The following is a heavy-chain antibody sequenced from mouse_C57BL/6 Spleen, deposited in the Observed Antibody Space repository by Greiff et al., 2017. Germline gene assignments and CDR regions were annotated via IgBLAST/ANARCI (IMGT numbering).Heavy chain of an antibody. D-gene: IGHD1-1*01. V-gene: IGHV1-19*01. CDR1: GYTFTDYY. CDR2: INPYNGGT. Sequence: EVQLQQSGPVLVKPGASVKMSCKASGYTFTDYYMNWVKQSHGKSLEWIGVINPYNGGTSYNQKFKGKATLTVDKSSSTAYMELNSLTSEDSAVYYCARGITTVVPYYWGQGTTLTVSS. CDR3: ARGITTVVPYY. J-gene: IGHJ2*01.